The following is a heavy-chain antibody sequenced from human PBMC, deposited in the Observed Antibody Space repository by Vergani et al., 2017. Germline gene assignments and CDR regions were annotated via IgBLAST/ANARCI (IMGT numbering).Heavy chain of an antibody. Sequence: QVQVVQSGAEVKKSGASVKVSCKTSGYTFSNYYMHWVRQAPGQGLEWMGIINPSGGHTNYAQKFQGRVTMTRDTSTSTVYMELSSLRSEDTAIYYCAKAPRYFDWLLDFDYWGQGTLVTVSS. D-gene: IGHD3-9*01. J-gene: IGHJ4*02. CDR3: AKAPRYFDWLLDFDY. CDR1: GYTFSNYY. CDR2: INPSGGHT. V-gene: IGHV1-46*01.